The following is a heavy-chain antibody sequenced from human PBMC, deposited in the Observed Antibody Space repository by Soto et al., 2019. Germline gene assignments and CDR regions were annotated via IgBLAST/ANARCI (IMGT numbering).Heavy chain of an antibody. D-gene: IGHD1-26*01. CDR1: GYTFTSYY. Sequence: ASVKVSCKASGYTFTSYYMHWLRQAPGQGLEWMGIINPSGGSTSYAQKFQGRVTMTRDTSTSTVYMELSSLRSEDTAVYYCARGIGGSYYYYYGMDVWGQGTTVTVSS. J-gene: IGHJ6*02. CDR2: INPSGGST. CDR3: ARGIGGSYYYYYGMDV. V-gene: IGHV1-46*01.